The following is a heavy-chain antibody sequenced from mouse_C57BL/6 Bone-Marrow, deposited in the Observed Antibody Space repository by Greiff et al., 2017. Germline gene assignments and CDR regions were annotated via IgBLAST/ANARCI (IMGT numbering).Heavy chain of an antibody. CDR2: LIPENGDT. CDR3: TAEVCYRGLDYYAMDY. V-gene: IGHV14-4*01. J-gene: IGHJ4*01. CDR1: GFNIKDDY. D-gene: IGHD2-14*01. Sequence: EVQLQQSGAELVRPGASVKLSCTASGFNIKDDYMHWVKQRPEQGLEWIGWLIPENGDTEYASKFQGKATITADTSSNTAYLQLSSLTSEDTAFYYCTAEVCYRGLDYYAMDYWGQGTSVTVSS.